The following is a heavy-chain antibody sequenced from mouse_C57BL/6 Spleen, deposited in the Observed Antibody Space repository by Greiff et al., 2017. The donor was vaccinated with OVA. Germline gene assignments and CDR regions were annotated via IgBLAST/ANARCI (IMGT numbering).Heavy chain of an antibody. J-gene: IGHJ4*01. CDR3: ARGGLYAMDY. V-gene: IGHV1-81*01. CDR2: IYPRSGNT. D-gene: IGHD1-1*02. CDR1: GYTFTSYG. Sequence: QVQLKQSGAELARPGASVKLSCKASGYTFTSYGISWVKQRPGQGLEWIGEIYPRSGNTYYNEKFKGKATLTADKSSSTAYMELRSLTSEDSAVYFCARGGLYAMDYWGQGTSVTVSS.